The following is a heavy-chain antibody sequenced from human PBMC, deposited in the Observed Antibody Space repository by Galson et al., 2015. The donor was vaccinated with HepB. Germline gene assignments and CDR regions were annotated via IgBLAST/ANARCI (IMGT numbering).Heavy chain of an antibody. D-gene: IGHD5-12*01. CDR1: GFTFSSYS. CDR3: ARDVLGRGYDIGTVFDY. Sequence: SLRLSCAASGFTFSSYSMNWVRQAPGKGLEWVSSISSSSSYIYYADSVKGRVTISRDNAKNSLYLQMNSLRAEDTAVYYCARDVLGRGYDIGTVFDYWGQGTLVTVSS. V-gene: IGHV3-21*01. CDR2: ISSSSSYI. J-gene: IGHJ4*02.